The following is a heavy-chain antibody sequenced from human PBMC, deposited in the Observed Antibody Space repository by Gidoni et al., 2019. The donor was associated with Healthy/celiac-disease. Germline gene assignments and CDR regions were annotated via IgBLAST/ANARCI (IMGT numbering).Heavy chain of an antibody. CDR1: GGSFRGYY. J-gene: IGHJ5*02. D-gene: IGHD3-16*01. CDR3: ARGSRGDWFDP. Sequence: QVQLQQWGAGLLKPSETLSLTYAVYGGSFRGYYWSWIRQPPGKGLEWIGEINHSGSTNYNPSLKSRVTISVDTSKNQFSLKLSSVTAADTAVYYCARGSRGDWFDPWGQGTLVTVSS. V-gene: IGHV4-34*01. CDR2: INHSGST.